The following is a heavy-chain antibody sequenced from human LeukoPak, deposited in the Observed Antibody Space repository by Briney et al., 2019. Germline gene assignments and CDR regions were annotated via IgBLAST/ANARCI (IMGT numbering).Heavy chain of an antibody. CDR1: GYTFTGYY. CDR2: INPNSGGS. CDR3: VRVTYDSSGNSFDY. V-gene: IGHV1-2*02. J-gene: IGHJ4*02. D-gene: IGHD3-22*01. Sequence: ASVKVSCKASGYTFTGYYMHWVRQAPGQGLEWMGWINPNSGGSHYAQKLQGRVTMTPDTPMHTAYIAARKQTSDEPDVYYFVRVTYDSSGNSFDYWGQGTLVTVS.